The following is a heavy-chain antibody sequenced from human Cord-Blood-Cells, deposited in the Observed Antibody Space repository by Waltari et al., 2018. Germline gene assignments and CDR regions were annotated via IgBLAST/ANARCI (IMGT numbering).Heavy chain of an antibody. CDR3: ARNGSGWKGMDV. V-gene: IGHV4-4*02. CDR2: IYHSGST. Sequence: QVQLQESGPGLVKPSGTLSLTCAVSGGSISSSNWWSWVRQPPGKGLEWSGEIYHSGSTNYKPYLKRRVTISLDKSKNQVSHKLSSVTAADTAVYYCARNGSGWKGMDVWGQGTTVTVSS. J-gene: IGHJ6*02. CDR1: GGSISSSNW. D-gene: IGHD6-19*01.